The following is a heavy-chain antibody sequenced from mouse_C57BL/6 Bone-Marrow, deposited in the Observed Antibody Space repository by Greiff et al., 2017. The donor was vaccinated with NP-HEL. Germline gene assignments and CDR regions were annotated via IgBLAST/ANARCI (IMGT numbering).Heavy chain of an antibody. CDR1: GFTFSSYA. CDR2: ISAGGSYT. V-gene: IGHV5-4*03. D-gene: IGHD2-12*01. CDR3: ARYSYVAY. J-gene: IGHJ3*01. Sequence: EVKLVESGGGLVKPGGSLKLSCAASGFTFSSYAMSWVRQTPEKRLEWVATISAGGSYTYYPDNVKGRFTISRDNAKNNLYLQMSHLKSEDTAMYYCARYSYVAYWGQGTLVTVSA.